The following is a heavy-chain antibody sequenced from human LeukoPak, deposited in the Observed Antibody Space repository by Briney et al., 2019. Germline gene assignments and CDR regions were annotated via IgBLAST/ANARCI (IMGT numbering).Heavy chain of an antibody. CDR2: IRYDGSNK. D-gene: IGHD2-15*01. CDR1: GFTFSSYG. Sequence: PGGSLRLSCAASGFTFSSYGMHWVRQAPGKGLEWVAFIRYDGSNKYYADSVKGRFTISRDNSKNTLYLQMNSLRAEDTAVYYCAKEYCSGGSCYFRGAGTNDYWGQGTLVTVSS. CDR3: AKEYCSGGSCYFRGAGTNDY. J-gene: IGHJ4*02. V-gene: IGHV3-30*02.